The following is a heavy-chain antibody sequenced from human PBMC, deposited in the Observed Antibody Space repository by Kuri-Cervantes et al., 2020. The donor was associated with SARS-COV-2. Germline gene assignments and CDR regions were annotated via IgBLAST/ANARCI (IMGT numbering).Heavy chain of an antibody. CDR1: GYTFTSCY. D-gene: IGHD6-13*01. Sequence: ASVKVSCRASGYTFTSCYMHWVRQAPGQGLEWMGIINPSGGSTTYAQKFQGRVTMTRDTSTSTVYMELSSLRSEDTAIYYCARASGYSSSWFDPWGQGTLVTVSS. J-gene: IGHJ5*02. CDR2: INPSGGST. CDR3: ARASGYSSSWFDP. V-gene: IGHV1-46*01.